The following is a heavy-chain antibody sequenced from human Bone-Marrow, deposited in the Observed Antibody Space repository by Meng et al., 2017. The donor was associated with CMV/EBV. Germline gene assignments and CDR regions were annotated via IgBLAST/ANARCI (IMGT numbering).Heavy chain of an antibody. D-gene: IGHD3-9*01. CDR1: GGSISNTGHF. CDR3: ARSFDVLTAFKN. V-gene: IGHV4-39*07. J-gene: IGHJ4*02. Sequence: SETLSLTCNLSGGSISNTGHFWGWIRQPPGKGLQWIATISHAGTTFYNPSLKSRVTISVDTSKNQFSLRLRSATAADTALYYCARSFDVLTAFKNWGQGTLVTVSS. CDR2: ISHAGTT.